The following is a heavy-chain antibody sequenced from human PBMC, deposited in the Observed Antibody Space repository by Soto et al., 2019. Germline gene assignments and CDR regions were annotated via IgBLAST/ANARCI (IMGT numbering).Heavy chain of an antibody. CDR3: ARQGDHGDYVRY. Sequence: QVQLVESGGGVVQPGRSLRLSCAASGFTFRNYAMEWVRQAPGKGLEWVAIIAYDGSNKFYADSVRGRFTISRDNSQNTLYLQMNSLRLEDTALYYCARQGDHGDYVRYWGQGTLVTVSS. D-gene: IGHD4-17*01. J-gene: IGHJ4*02. CDR2: IAYDGSNK. V-gene: IGHV3-30-3*01. CDR1: GFTFRNYA.